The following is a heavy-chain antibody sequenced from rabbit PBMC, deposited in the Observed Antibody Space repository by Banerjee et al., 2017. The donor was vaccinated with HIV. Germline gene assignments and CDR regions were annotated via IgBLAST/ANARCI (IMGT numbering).Heavy chain of an antibody. Sequence: QQQLEESGGGLVKPEGSLTLTCKASGFTLSGYWICWVRQAPGKGLEWIACIYNYDGSTHYASWAKGRFTISKTSSTTVTLQMTSLTAADTATYFCDRVGGANGYGYFNLWGQGTLVTVS. CDR2: IYNYDGST. CDR1: GFTLSGYW. CDR3: DRVGGANGYGYFNL. V-gene: IGHV1S45*01. J-gene: IGHJ4*01. D-gene: IGHD6-1*01.